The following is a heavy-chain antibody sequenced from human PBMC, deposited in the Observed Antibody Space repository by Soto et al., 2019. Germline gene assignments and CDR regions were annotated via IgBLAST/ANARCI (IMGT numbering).Heavy chain of an antibody. Sequence: ASVKVSCKASGYTFSGFYMHWVRQAPGQGLEWMGWINPNSGGTKSAEKFQGRVTMTRDTSISTAYMELSRLTSDDTAVYYCASAAVTGTAGLDFWGQGTQVTVSA. J-gene: IGHJ4*02. V-gene: IGHV1-2*02. D-gene: IGHD6-19*01. CDR3: ASAAVTGTAGLDF. CDR2: INPNSGGT. CDR1: GYTFSGFY.